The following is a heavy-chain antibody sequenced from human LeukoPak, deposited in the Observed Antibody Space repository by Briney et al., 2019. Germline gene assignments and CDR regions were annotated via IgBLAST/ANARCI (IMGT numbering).Heavy chain of an antibody. V-gene: IGHV4-59*01. J-gene: IGHJ4*02. CDR1: GGSISSYY. CDR2: IYYSGST. D-gene: IGHD5-18*01. Sequence: PSETLSLTCTVSGGSISSYYWSWIRQPPGKGLEWIGYIYYSGSTNYNPSLKSRVTISVDTPKNQFSLKLSSVTAADTAVYYCAKGYSYGSFDYWGQGTLVTVSS. CDR3: AKGYSYGSFDY.